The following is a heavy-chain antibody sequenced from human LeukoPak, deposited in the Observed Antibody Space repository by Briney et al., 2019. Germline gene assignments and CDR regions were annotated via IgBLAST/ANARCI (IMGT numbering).Heavy chain of an antibody. CDR1: GGSISSGDYY. Sequence: SETLSLTCTVSGGSISSGDYYWSWIRQPPGKGLEWIGYIYYSGSTYYNPSLKSRVTVSVDTSKNQFSLKLSSVTAADTAVYSCARGGYGDYERYFDYWGQGTLSPSPQ. CDR2: IYYSGST. CDR3: ARGGYGDYERYFDY. J-gene: IGHJ4*02. V-gene: IGHV4-30-4*01. D-gene: IGHD4-17*01.